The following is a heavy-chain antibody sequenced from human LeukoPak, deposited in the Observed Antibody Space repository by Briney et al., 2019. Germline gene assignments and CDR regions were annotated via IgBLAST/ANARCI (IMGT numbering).Heavy chain of an antibody. J-gene: IGHJ3*02. CDR1: GFTFSSYA. Sequence: GGSLRLSCAASGFTFSSYAMSWVRQAPGKGLEWVSAISGSGGSTYYADSVKGRFTISRDNSKNTLYLQMNSLRAEDTAVYYCAKGGLETKRGRDAFDIWGQGTMVTVSS. D-gene: IGHD3-16*01. V-gene: IGHV3-23*01. CDR3: AKGGLETKRGRDAFDI. CDR2: ISGSGGST.